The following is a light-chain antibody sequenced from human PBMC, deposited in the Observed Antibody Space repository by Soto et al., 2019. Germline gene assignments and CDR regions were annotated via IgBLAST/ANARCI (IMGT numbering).Light chain of an antibody. J-gene: IGKJ5*01. CDR1: QDIRKY. V-gene: IGKV1-39*01. CDR3: QQGYTSSIT. Sequence: IQMTQSPSSLSASVGDRVTITCQATQDIRKYLNWYQQKPGKAPKFLIYSVSSLQSGVPSRFSGSGSGTDFTLTINSLQPEDFATYYCQQGYTSSITFGQGTRLEIK. CDR2: SVS.